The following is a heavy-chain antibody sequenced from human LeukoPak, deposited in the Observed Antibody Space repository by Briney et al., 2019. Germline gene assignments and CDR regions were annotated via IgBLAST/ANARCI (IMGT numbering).Heavy chain of an antibody. CDR2: IRYDGSNK. V-gene: IGHV3-30*02. CDR1: GFTFSSYG. D-gene: IGHD3-16*02. CDR3: ARDRMEDYVWGSYRRSLFDY. J-gene: IGHJ4*02. Sequence: GGSLRLSCAASGFTFSSYGMHWVRQAPGKGLEWVAFIRYDGSNKYYADSVKGRFTISRDNSKNTLYLQMNSLRAEDTAVYYCARDRMEDYVWGSYRRSLFDYWGQGTLVTVSS.